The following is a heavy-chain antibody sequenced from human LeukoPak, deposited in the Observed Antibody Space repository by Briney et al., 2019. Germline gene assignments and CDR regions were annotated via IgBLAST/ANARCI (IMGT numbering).Heavy chain of an antibody. D-gene: IGHD1-14*01. J-gene: IGHJ4*02. Sequence: PGGSLRLSCAASGFTFSSFWMIWVRQAPGKGLEWVANIKEDGSVKNYVDSVKGRFTISRDNAKNSLFLQMNSLRAEDTAVYYCAGESEYHFAHWGQGTLVTVSS. CDR1: GFTFSSFW. CDR3: AGESEYHFAH. V-gene: IGHV3-7*01. CDR2: IKEDGSVK.